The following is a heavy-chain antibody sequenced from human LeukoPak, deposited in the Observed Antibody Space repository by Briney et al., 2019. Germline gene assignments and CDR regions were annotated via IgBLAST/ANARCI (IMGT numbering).Heavy chain of an antibody. D-gene: IGHD5-12*01. J-gene: IGHJ4*02. V-gene: IGHV1-18*01. CDR3: ARDPTNTSGYYAYFDY. CDR1: GYIFTNYG. CDR2: VSPFSDKT. Sequence: GASVKVSCRASGYIFTNYGISWVRQAPGQGLEWMGWVSPFSDKTSYAQHLQGGVTMTTDTSTSTAYMELRSLRSDDTAVYYCARDPTNTSGYYAYFDYWGQGTLVTVSS.